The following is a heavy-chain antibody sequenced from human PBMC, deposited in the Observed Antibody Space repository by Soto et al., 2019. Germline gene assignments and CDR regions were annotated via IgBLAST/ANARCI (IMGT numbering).Heavy chain of an antibody. J-gene: IGHJ4*02. Sequence: GGSLRLSCASSGFTCSIYAMSWVRQAPGKGLEWVSAISGSGGSTYYADSVKGRFNISRDNSKNTLYLQMNSLRAEDTAVYYCAKDIVATNGYYFDYWGQGTLVTVS. CDR1: GFTCSIYA. V-gene: IGHV3-23*01. CDR3: AKDIVATNGYYFDY. D-gene: IGHD5-12*01. CDR2: ISGSGGST.